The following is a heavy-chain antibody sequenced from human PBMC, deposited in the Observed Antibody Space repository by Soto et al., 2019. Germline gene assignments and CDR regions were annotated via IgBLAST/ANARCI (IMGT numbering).Heavy chain of an antibody. Sequence: GGSLRLSCAASGFTFSSYAMSWVRQAPGKGLEWVSAISGSGGSTYYADSVKGRFTISRDNSKNTLYLQMNSLRAEDTAVYYCASSGIAAAGPYNWFDPWGQGTLVTVSS. CDR3: ASSGIAAAGPYNWFDP. CDR1: GFTFSSYA. J-gene: IGHJ5*02. V-gene: IGHV3-23*01. D-gene: IGHD6-13*01. CDR2: ISGSGGST.